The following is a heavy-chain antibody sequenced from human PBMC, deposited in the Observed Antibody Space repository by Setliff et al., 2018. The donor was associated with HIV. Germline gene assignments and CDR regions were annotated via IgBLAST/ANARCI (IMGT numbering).Heavy chain of an antibody. CDR2: FDPEDGET. V-gene: IGHV1-24*01. Sequence: GASVKVSCKGSGYTLTELSRHWVRQAPGKGLEWMGGFDPEDGETIYAQKFQGRVTMTEDTSTDTAYMELSSLRSEDTAVYYCATASPGQQPYYYSYYGMDVWGQGTTVTVSS. CDR1: GYTLTELS. CDR3: ATASPGQQPYYYSYYGMDV. D-gene: IGHD6-13*01. J-gene: IGHJ6*02.